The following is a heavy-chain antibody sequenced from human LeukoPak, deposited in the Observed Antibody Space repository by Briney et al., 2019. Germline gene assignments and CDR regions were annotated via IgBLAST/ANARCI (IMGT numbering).Heavy chain of an antibody. V-gene: IGHV4-39*01. D-gene: IGHD6-13*01. CDR1: GGSITSGSYY. CDR2: GYDSWNT. J-gene: IGHJ4*02. CDR3: ARHIRAAAGTPTYFDY. Sequence: SETLSLTCTVSGGSITSGSYYWAWIRQPPGKGLQWIGRGYDSWNTYYNPSLKSRVTISADMSKNQLSLKLSTVTAADTAIYYCARHIRAAAGTPTYFDYWGQGTLVTVSS.